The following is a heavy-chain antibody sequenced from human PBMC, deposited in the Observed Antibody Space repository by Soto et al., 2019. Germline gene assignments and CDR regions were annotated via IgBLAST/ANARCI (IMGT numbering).Heavy chain of an antibody. CDR3: ARDLEGYYADF. CDR1: GFTFGDFD. Sequence: QVYLVESGGGLVKPGGSLRLSCVTSGFTFGDFDMSWMRQAPGKGLEWVSHINSRSTYTNYADSVKGRFNVSRDNAKNSLSLQMDSLRVEDTAVYYCARDLEGYYADFWGQGTLVTVSP. CDR2: INSRSTYT. D-gene: IGHD3-22*01. V-gene: IGHV3-11*06. J-gene: IGHJ4*02.